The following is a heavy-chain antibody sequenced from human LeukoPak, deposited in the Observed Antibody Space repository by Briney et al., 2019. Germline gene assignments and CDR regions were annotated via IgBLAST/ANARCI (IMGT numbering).Heavy chain of an antibody. Sequence: GGSLRLSCAASGFTFSSYSMNWVRQAPGKGLEWVSSISSSSSYIYYADSVKGRFTISRDNAKNSLYLQMNSLRAEDTAVYYCARDAWNYDILTGAIDPNFDYWGQGTLVTVSS. CDR1: GFTFSSYS. CDR3: ARDAWNYDILTGAIDPNFDY. V-gene: IGHV3-21*01. CDR2: ISSSSSYI. J-gene: IGHJ4*02. D-gene: IGHD3-9*01.